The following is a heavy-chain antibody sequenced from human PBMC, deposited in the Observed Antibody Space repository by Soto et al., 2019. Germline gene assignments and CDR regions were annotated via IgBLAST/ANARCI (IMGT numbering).Heavy chain of an antibody. CDR3: ASHYNYDYVWGSYRYSYFDY. J-gene: IGHJ4*02. D-gene: IGHD3-16*02. CDR2: ISGSGGST. Sequence: PGGSLRLSCAASGFTFSSYAMSWVRQAPGKGLEWVSAISGSGGSTYYADSVKGRFTISRDNPKNTLYLQMNSLRAEDTAVYYCASHYNYDYVWGSYRYSYFDYWGQGTLVTVSS. V-gene: IGHV3-23*01. CDR1: GFTFSSYA.